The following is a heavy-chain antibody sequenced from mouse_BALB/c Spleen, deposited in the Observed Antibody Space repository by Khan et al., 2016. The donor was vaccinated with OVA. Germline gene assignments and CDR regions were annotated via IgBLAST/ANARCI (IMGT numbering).Heavy chain of an antibody. J-gene: IGHJ2*01. CDR1: GYTFTNYW. V-gene: IGHV1-69*02. D-gene: IGHD2-13*01. Sequence: QVQLQQPGAEMVRPGASVKLSCKASGYTFTNYWINWVKQRPGQGLEWIGNIYPSDSYTNYNQKFKDMATLTVDKSSSTAYMQRSSPTSEDSAVYYCTRGDPGNFDYWGQGTTLTVSS. CDR2: IYPSDSYT. CDR3: TRGDPGNFDY.